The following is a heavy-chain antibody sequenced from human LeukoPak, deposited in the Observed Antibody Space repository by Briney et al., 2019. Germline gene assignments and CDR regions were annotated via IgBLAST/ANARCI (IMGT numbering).Heavy chain of an antibody. CDR2: IYYSGTT. CDR3: ARGTTLFCSGGSCYSHPFDY. J-gene: IGHJ4*02. V-gene: IGHV4-59*01. Sequence: SETLSLTCTVSGGSISSDYWNWLRQPPGKGLEWIGYIYYSGTTNYNPSLTSRVTISVDTSKNQFSLNLSSVTTADTAVYYCARGTTLFCSGGSCYSHPFDYWGQGTLVTVSS. CDR1: GGSISSDY. D-gene: IGHD2-15*01.